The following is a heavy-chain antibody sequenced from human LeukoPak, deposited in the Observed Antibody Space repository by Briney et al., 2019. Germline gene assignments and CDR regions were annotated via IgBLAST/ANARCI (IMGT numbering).Heavy chain of an antibody. D-gene: IGHD3-3*01. V-gene: IGHV4-61*02. CDR1: GGSISSGSYY. J-gene: IGHJ6*03. CDR3: ARSPYDFWSGKYYYYYMDV. CDR2: IYTSGST. Sequence: SETLSLTCTVSGGSISSGSYYWSWIRQPAGKGLEWIGRIYTSGSTNYNPSLKSRVTISVDTSKNQFSLKLSSVTAADTAVYYCARSPYDFWSGKYYYYYMDVWGKGTTVTVSS.